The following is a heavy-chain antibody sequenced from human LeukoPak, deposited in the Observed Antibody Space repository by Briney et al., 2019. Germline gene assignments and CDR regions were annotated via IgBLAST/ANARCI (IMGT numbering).Heavy chain of an antibody. Sequence: ASVKVTCKASGYTFTGYYMHWVRQAPGQGLEWMGIINPSGGSTSYAQKFQGRVTMTRDMSTSTVSMELSSLRSEDTAVYYCARDYVERGNSGYVTQNYWYFDLWGRGTLATVSS. CDR3: ARDYVERGNSGYVTQNYWYFDL. CDR2: INPSGGST. D-gene: IGHD5-12*01. J-gene: IGHJ2*01. CDR1: GYTFTGYY. V-gene: IGHV1-46*01.